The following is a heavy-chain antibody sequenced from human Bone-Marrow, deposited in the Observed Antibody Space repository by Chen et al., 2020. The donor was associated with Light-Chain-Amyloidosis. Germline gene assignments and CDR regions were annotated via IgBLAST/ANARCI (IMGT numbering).Heavy chain of an antibody. CDR1: GSTLPELA. D-gene: IGHD3-16*02. CDR2: FDPEDGET. Sequence: QVQLVQSGAEVKKTGDSVKVACEVSGSTLPELAMQWLRQSPGKGREWLGTFDPEDGETTYTQKLHVRFTMPEDTSTDTAYIELSSLRSEDTAVYFFATARSPSWGPGTLVTVSS. J-gene: IGHJ5*02. V-gene: IGHV1-24*01. CDR3: ATARSPS.